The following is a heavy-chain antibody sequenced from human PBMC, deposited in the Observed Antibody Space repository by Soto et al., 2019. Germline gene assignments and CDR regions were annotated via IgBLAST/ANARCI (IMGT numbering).Heavy chain of an antibody. CDR2: IKQDGSEK. J-gene: IGHJ4*02. CDR1: GFTFSSYW. Sequence: EVQLVESGGGLVQPGGSLRLSCAASGFTFSSYWMSWVRQAPGKGLEWVANIKQDGSEKYNVDSVKGRFTISRDNAKNSLYLQMNSLRAEDTAVYYCSRGRGCSTGCHNFDYWGQGTLVTVSS. D-gene: IGHD2-2*01. CDR3: SRGRGCSTGCHNFDY. V-gene: IGHV3-7*01.